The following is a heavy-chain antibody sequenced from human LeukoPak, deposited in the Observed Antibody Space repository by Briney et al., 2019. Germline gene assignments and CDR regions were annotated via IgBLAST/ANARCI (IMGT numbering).Heavy chain of an antibody. CDR1: GFTVSSNY. D-gene: IGHD3-22*01. V-gene: IGHV3-66*01. CDR3: VRDMHYYDSSGYYYLRADAFDI. Sequence: PGGSLRLSCAASGFTVSSNYMSWVRQAPGKGLEWVSVIYSGGSTYYADSVKGRFTISRDNSKNTLYLQMNSLRAEDTAVYYCVRDMHYYDSSGYYYLRADAFDIWGQGTMVTVSS. CDR2: IYSGGST. J-gene: IGHJ3*02.